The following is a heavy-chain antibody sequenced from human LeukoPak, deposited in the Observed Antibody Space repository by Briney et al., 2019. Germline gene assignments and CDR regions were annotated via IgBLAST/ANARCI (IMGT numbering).Heavy chain of an antibody. CDR1: GYNFIAYY. CDR2: INPKSGGT. V-gene: IGHV1-2*02. J-gene: IGHJ5*02. CDR3: ARASGTTSMDWFDP. Sequence: GASVKVSCKASGYNFIAYYIYWVRQAPGQGLEWMGWINPKSGGTNYAQKFQGRVTMTRDTSISTAYMELSRLRSDDTAVYYCARASGTTSMDWFDPWGQGTLVTVSS. D-gene: IGHD1-7*01.